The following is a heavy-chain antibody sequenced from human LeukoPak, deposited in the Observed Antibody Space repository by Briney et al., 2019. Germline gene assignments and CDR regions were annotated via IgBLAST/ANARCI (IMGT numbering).Heavy chain of an antibody. CDR3: ARHGNYDSSGYYSAFDY. D-gene: IGHD3-22*01. V-gene: IGHV4-39*01. CDR2: IYDSGST. CDR1: GGSIRSSYYY. Sequence: SETLSLTCTVSGGSIRSSYYYWGWIRQPPGKGLEWIGSIYDSGSTYYNPSLKSRVTISVDTSKNQFSLKLSSVTAADTAVYYCARHGNYDSSGYYSAFDYWGQGTLVTVSS. J-gene: IGHJ4*02.